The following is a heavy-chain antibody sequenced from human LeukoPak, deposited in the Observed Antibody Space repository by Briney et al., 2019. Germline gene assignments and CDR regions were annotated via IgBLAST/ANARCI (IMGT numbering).Heavy chain of an antibody. CDR2: ITSSGTTT. D-gene: IGHD6-13*01. CDR3: ARTSTSWSHR. V-gene: IGHV3-11*01. CDR1: GFTFSDYY. J-gene: IGHJ4*02. Sequence: GGSLRLSCAASGFTFSDYYMSWIRQAPGKGLEWVSYITSSGTTTYYSDSVKGRFTISRDNAKNSLFLQMNSLGVEDTAVYYCARTSTSWSHRWGQGTLVAVSS.